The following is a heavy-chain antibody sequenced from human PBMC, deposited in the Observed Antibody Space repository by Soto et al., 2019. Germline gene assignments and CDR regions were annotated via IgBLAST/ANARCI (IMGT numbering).Heavy chain of an antibody. CDR2: IYWDDDK. V-gene: IGHV2-5*02. J-gene: IGHJ4*02. CDR1: GFSLSTSGVG. Sequence: QITLKESVPTLVKPTQTLTLTCTFAGFSLSTSGVGVGWIRQPPGKALEWLALIYWDDDKRYSPSLKSRLTITKDNSKNPVVLTMTNMDPVDTATYYCAHHGDYLDFWGQGTPVTVSS. CDR3: AHHGDYLDF.